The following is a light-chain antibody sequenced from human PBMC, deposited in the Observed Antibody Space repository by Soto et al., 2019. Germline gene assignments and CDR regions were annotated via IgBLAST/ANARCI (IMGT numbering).Light chain of an antibody. J-gene: IGLJ2*01. V-gene: IGLV1-47*01. CDR1: SSNIGSNY. Sequence: QSVLTQPPSASGTPGQRVTISCSGSSSNIGSNYVYWYQQFPGSAPKLLIYRNDQRPSGVPDRFSGSKSGTSASLAISGPRSQDEADYYCAAWDDSLSAVVFGGGTQLXVL. CDR2: RND. CDR3: AAWDDSLSAVV.